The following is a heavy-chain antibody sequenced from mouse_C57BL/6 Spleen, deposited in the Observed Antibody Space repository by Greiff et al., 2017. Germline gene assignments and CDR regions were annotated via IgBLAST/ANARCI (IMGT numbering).Heavy chain of an antibody. D-gene: IGHD2-2*01. CDR2: IDPSDSET. J-gene: IGHJ4*01. V-gene: IGHV1-52*01. CDR1: GYTFTSYW. Sequence: QVQLQQPGAELVRPGSSVKLSCKASGYTFTSYWMHWVKQRPIQGLEWIGNIDPSDSETHYNQKFKDKATLTVDKSSSTAYMQLSSLTSEDSAVYYCARPPYGYDGRGYAMDYWGQGTSVTVSS. CDR3: ARPPYGYDGRGYAMDY.